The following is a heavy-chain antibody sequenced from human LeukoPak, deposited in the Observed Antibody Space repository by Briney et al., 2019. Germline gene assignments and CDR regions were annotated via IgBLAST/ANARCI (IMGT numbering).Heavy chain of an antibody. CDR1: GFTFSSYS. CDR3: ARHVVAAAYYYYYYMDV. Sequence: VGSLRLSCAASGFTFSSYSMNWVRQAPGKGLEWVSSISSSSSYIYYADSVKGRFTISRDNAKNSLYLQMNSLRAEDTAVYYCARHVVAAAYYYYYYMDVWGKGTTVTVSS. CDR2: ISSSSSYI. D-gene: IGHD2-15*01. V-gene: IGHV3-21*01. J-gene: IGHJ6*03.